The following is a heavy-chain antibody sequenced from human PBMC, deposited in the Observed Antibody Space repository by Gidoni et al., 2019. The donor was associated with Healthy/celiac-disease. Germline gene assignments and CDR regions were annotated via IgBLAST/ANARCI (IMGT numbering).Heavy chain of an antibody. J-gene: IGHJ5*02. CDR1: GFTFSDYY. CDR3: ARDMAGLRFLEWLFPAFDP. V-gene: IGHV3-11*06. CDR2: ISSSSSYT. D-gene: IGHD3-3*01. Sequence: QVQLVESGGGLVKPGGSLRLSCAASGFTFSDYYMSWIRQAPGKGLEWVSYISSSSSYTNYADSVKGRFTISRDNAKNSLYLQMNSLRAEDTAVYYCARDMAGLRFLEWLFPAFDPWGQGTLVTVSS.